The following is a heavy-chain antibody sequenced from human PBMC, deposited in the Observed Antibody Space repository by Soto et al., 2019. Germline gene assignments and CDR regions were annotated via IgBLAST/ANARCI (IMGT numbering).Heavy chain of an antibody. D-gene: IGHD3-9*01. CDR2: ISWNGVSI. CDR3: AKDSGLPYSYYYRMDV. V-gene: IGHV3-9*01. Sequence: PGGSLSLACVASGFTFEDYSMHWVRQAPGKGLEWVSGISWNGVSIGYADSVKGRFTISRDNAKNSLYLQMTSLRVEDTSLYYCAKDSGLPYSYYYRMDVWGQGTTVTVPS. J-gene: IGHJ6*02. CDR1: GFTFEDYS.